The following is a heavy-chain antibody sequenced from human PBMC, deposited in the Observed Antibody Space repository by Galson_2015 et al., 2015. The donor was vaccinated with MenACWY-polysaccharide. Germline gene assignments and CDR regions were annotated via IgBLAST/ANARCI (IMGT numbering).Heavy chain of an antibody. V-gene: IGHV4-39*07. CDR2: IYYTGST. J-gene: IGHJ4*02. CDR3: ARIITTFFDY. Sequence: SETLSLTCTVSGGSISSSTYYWGWIRQPPGEGLEWIASIYYTGSTYYNSSLESRVTISVDTFKNRFSLNLSSVTAADTAVYYCARIITTFFDYWGQGTLVTVSS. CDR1: GGSISSSTYY. D-gene: IGHD2/OR15-2a*01.